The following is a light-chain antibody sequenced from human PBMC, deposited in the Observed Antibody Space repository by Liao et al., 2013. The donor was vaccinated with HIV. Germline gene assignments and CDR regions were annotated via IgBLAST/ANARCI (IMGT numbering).Light chain of an antibody. CDR3: QAWDTTTAV. Sequence: TQPPSVSVSPGQTASITCSGNDLGDRYVSWYQQRPGQSPVLVIYQDSRRPSGIHERFSGSNSGNTATLTISGTQAMDEADYYCQAWDTTTAVFGGGTKLTVL. CDR2: QDS. V-gene: IGLV3-1*01. CDR1: DLGDRY. J-gene: IGLJ2*01.